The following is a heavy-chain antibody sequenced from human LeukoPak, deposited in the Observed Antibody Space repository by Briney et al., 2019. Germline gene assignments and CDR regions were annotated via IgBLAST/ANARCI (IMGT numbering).Heavy chain of an antibody. CDR1: GFTFSSYW. J-gene: IGHJ4*02. V-gene: IGHV3-7*02. CDR3: ARGLFGVAKSVDY. CDR2: IKQDGSKK. Sequence: GGSLRLSCAASGFTFSSYWMSWVRQAPGKGLEWVANIKQDGSKKYYVDSVKGRFTISRDNAKNSLYLQMNSLRVEDTAFYFCARGLFGVAKSVDYWGQGTLVTVSS. D-gene: IGHD3-3*01.